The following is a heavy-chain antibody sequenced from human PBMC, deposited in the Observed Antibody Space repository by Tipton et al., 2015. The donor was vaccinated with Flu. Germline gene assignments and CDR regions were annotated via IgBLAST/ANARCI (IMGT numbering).Heavy chain of an antibody. CDR1: GDSVSSNNVV. CDR3: AARFGDYYYRMDV. V-gene: IGHV6-1*01. CDR2: TYYRSKWYN. D-gene: IGHD3-16*01. Sequence: LVKPTQTLSLTCAISGDSVSSNNVVWNWIRQSPLRGLEWLGRTYYRSKWYNDYSVSVRSRITIHPDTPKNQFSLQLNSVTPEDTAVYYCAARFGDYYYRMDVWGRGTTVTVSS. J-gene: IGHJ6*02.